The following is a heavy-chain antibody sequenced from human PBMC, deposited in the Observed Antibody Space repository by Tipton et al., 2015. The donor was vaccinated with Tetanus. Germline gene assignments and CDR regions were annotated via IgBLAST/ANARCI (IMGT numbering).Heavy chain of an antibody. D-gene: IGHD4-11*01. CDR1: GGSFSGYY. Sequence: TLSLTCAVYGGSFSGYYSSWIRQPPGKGLEWIGEINHSGSTNYNPSLKSRVTISVDTSKNQFSLKLSSVTAADTAVYYCARGGMTTVTTGGGYYYYYYGMDVWGQGTTVTVSS. CDR2: INHSGST. V-gene: IGHV4-34*01. J-gene: IGHJ6*02. CDR3: ARGGMTTVTTGGGYYYYYYGMDV.